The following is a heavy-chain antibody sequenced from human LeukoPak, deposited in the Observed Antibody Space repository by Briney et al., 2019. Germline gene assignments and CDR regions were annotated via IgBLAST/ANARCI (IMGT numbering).Heavy chain of an antibody. Sequence: GESLKISCQGSGYPFTSYWIGWVRRLPGKGLEWLGIIYPGDSDTRYSPSFQGQVTISADKSISTPYLQWSSLKASDPPINSCARHFGDSYFWFDLWGQGTLVTVSS. V-gene: IGHV5-51*01. CDR1: GYPFTSYW. CDR3: ARHFGDSYFWFDL. J-gene: IGHJ5*02. D-gene: IGHD2-21*01. CDR2: IYPGDSDT.